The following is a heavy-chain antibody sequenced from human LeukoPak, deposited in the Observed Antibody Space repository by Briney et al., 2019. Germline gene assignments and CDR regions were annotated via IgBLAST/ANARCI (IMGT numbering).Heavy chain of an antibody. D-gene: IGHD3-9*01. CDR2: IIPIFGTA. Sequence: SVKVSCKASGGTFSSYAISWVRQAPGQGLEWMGGIIPIFGTANYAQKFQGRVTITADESTSTAYMELSSLRSEDTAVYYCARDKSEGDILTGGAYAFDIWGQGTMVAVSS. V-gene: IGHV1-69*01. CDR1: GGTFSSYA. J-gene: IGHJ3*02. CDR3: ARDKSEGDILTGGAYAFDI.